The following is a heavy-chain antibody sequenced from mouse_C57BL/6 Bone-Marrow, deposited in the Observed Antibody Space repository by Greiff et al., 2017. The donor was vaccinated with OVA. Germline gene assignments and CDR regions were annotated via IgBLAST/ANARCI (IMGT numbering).Heavy chain of an antibody. CDR1: GYSFTGYY. CDR3: ARLYYGNSLNWDALCYYAMDY. CDR2: INPSTGGT. V-gene: IGHV1-42*01. J-gene: IGHJ4*01. D-gene: IGHD1-1*01. Sequence: VQLQQSGPELVKPGASVKISCKASGYSFTGYYMNWVKQSPEKSLEWIGEINPSTGGTTYNQKFKAKATLTVDKSSSTAYIQLKSLTSEDSEVYYCARLYYGNSLNWDALCYYAMDYWGQGTSVTVSS.